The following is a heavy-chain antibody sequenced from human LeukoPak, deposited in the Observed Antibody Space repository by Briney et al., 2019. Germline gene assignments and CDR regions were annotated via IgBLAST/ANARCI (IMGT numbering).Heavy chain of an antibody. D-gene: IGHD3-3*01. J-gene: IGHJ6*02. V-gene: IGHV3-74*01. Sequence: PGGSLRLSCAASGFTFSSYAMSWVRQAPGKGLVWVSRINSDGSSTSYADSVKGRFTISRDNAKNTLYLQMNSLRAEDTAVYYCAREPDYDFWSGYYAAPYYYGMDVWGQGTTVTVSS. CDR3: AREPDYDFWSGYYAAPYYYGMDV. CDR1: GFTFSSYA. CDR2: INSDGSST.